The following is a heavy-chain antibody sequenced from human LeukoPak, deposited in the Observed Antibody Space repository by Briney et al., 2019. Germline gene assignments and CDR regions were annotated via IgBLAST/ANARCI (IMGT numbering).Heavy chain of an antibody. V-gene: IGHV3-23*01. CDR3: AKDRPNYYGTNGHYYRRDGDC. CDR2: TSSSGETT. CDR1: GFTFSSYA. D-gene: IGHD3-22*01. Sequence: GGSLRLSCVASGFTFSSYAMSWVRQAAGKGLEWVASTSSSGETTYYADSVKGRFTISRDNSRNTLYLQMNSLRAEDTAVYYCAKDRPNYYGTNGHYYRRDGDCWGQGTLVTVSS. J-gene: IGHJ4*02.